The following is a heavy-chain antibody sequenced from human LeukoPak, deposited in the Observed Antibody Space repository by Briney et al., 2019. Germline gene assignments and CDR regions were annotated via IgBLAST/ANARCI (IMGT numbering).Heavy chain of an antibody. V-gene: IGHV3-74*01. J-gene: IGHJ4*02. CDR2: INSDGSSP. Sequence: GGSLRLSCAASGFTFSSYWMHWVRQAPGKGLVWVSHINSDGSSPSYADSVKGRFTISRDNAKNTLYLQMNSLRAEDTAIYYCARAVRRGGGDYNFDYWGQGALVTVSS. D-gene: IGHD2-21*02. CDR1: GFTFSSYW. CDR3: ARAVRRGGGDYNFDY.